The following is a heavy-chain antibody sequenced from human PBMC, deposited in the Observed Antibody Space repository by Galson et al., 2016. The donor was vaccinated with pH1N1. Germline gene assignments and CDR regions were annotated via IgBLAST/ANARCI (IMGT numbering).Heavy chain of an antibody. J-gene: IGHJ4*02. CDR1: GYTLSNFY. Sequence: SVKVSCKASGYTLSNFYMHWVRQAPGQGLEWMGIIDPSNGGTIYAQKFQGRIIMTVDRPTSTVDMEVSSLRYEDTAIYYCASCTTRTTGDYWGQGTLVTVST. CDR3: ASCTTRTTGDY. V-gene: IGHV1-46*01. CDR2: IDPSNGGT. D-gene: IGHD2-2*01.